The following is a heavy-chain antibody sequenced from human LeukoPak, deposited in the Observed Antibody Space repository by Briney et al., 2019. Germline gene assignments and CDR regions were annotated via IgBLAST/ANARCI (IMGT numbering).Heavy chain of an antibody. V-gene: IGHV4-59*01. Sequence: SETLSLTCTVSGGSISSYYCSWIRQPPGKGLEWIGYIYYSGSTNYNPSLKSRVTISVDTSKNQFSLKLSSVTAADTAMYYCARDLARGRSGLDYWGQGTLVTVSS. CDR1: GGSISSYY. J-gene: IGHJ4*02. CDR3: ARDLARGRSGLDY. D-gene: IGHD3-3*01. CDR2: IYYSGST.